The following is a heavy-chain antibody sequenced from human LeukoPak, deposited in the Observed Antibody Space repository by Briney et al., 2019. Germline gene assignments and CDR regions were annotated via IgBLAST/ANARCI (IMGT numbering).Heavy chain of an antibody. D-gene: IGHD4-11*01. J-gene: IGHJ4*02. Sequence: GGSLRLSCVASGFTFSRYWMHWVRQAPGEGLVWVSRIKSDGSDTTHADSVKGRFTISRDNTKNTLYLQMNSLRAEDTAVYYCARDLNYRFDYWGQGTLVTVSS. CDR1: GFTFSRYW. CDR3: ARDLNYRFDY. CDR2: IKSDGSDT. V-gene: IGHV3-74*01.